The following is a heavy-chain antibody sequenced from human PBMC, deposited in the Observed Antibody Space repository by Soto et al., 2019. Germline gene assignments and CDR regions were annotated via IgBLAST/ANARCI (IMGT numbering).Heavy chain of an antibody. CDR1: GFTFSSYA. D-gene: IGHD3-22*01. V-gene: IGHV3-23*01. J-gene: IGHJ3*02. CDR3: AKDQGWVDYYDSSGYYDAFDI. Sequence: GGSLRLSCAASGFTFSSYAMSWVRQAPGKGLEWVSAISGSGGSTYYADSVKGRFTISRDNSKNTLYLQMNSLRAEDTAVYYCAKDQGWVDYYDSSGYYDAFDIWGQGTMVTVSS. CDR2: ISGSGGST.